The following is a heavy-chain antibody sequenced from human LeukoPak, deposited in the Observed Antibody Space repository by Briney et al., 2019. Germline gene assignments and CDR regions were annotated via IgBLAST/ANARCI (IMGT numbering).Heavy chain of an antibody. V-gene: IGHV1-69*06. CDR2: IIPIFGTA. J-gene: IGHJ4*02. CDR1: GGTFSSYA. D-gene: IGHD5-18*01. Sequence: ASVKVSCKASGGTFSSYAISWVRQAPGQELEWMGGIIPIFGTANYAQKFQGRVTITADKSTSTAYMELSSLRSEDTAVYYCARGRDTAMVFDYWGQGTLVTVSS. CDR3: ARGRDTAMVFDY.